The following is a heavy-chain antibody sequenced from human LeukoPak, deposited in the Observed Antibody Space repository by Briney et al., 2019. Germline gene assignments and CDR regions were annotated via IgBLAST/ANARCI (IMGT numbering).Heavy chain of an antibody. J-gene: IGHJ3*02. CDR1: GYTFTGYY. CDR2: IKPNSGGT. D-gene: IGHD3-22*01. V-gene: IGHV1-2*02. Sequence: ASVKVSCKASGYTFTGYYMHWVRQAPGQGLEWMGWIKPNSGGTNYQGRVTMTRDTSISTAYMELSRLRSDDTAVYYCARDRYYDSSGYYLDALDIWGQGTMVTVSS. CDR3: ARDRYYDSSGYYLDALDI.